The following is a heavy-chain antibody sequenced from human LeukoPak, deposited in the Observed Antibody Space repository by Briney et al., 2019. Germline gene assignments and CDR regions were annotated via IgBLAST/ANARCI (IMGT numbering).Heavy chain of an antibody. CDR3: AGDRGYFDS. Sequence: GGSLRLSCAASKFTLSDFWMSWVRQAPGKGLEWVANIKQDGSEKYYVDSVKGRFTISRDNARNSLYLQMNSLRAEDTAVYYCAGDRGYFDSWGQGTLVTVSS. J-gene: IGHJ4*02. V-gene: IGHV3-7*01. CDR2: IKQDGSEK. CDR1: KFTLSDFW.